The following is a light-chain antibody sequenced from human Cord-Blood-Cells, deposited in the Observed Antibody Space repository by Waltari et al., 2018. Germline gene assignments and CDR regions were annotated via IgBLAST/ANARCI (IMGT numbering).Light chain of an antibody. CDR1: QSVSSY. CDR2: GAS. Sequence: EIVLTQSPATLSLSPGERATLSCRASQSVSSYLAWYQQKPGQAPRLLIYGASNRATGIPARFSGSGYGTDFTLTISSLEPEDFAVYYCQQRSNWITFGQGTRLEIK. CDR3: QQRSNWIT. J-gene: IGKJ5*01. V-gene: IGKV3-11*01.